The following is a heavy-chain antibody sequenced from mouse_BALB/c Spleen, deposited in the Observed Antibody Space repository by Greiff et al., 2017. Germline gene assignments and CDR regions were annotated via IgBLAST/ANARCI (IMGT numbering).Heavy chain of an antibody. D-gene: IGHD1-1*01. CDR3: ARSITTVVGDY. J-gene: IGHJ2*01. Sequence: VQLQQSGPELVKPGASVKISCKASGYAFSSSWMNWVKQRPGQGLEWIGRIYPGDGDTNYNGKFKGKATLTADKSSSTAYMQLSSLTSVDSAVYFCARSITTVVGDYWGQGTTLTVSS. V-gene: IGHV1-82*01. CDR2: IYPGDGDT. CDR1: GYAFSSSW.